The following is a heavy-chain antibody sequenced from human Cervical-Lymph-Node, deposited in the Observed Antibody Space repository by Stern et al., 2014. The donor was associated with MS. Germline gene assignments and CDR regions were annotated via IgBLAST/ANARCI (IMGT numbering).Heavy chain of an antibody. Sequence: QLQLQESGPGLVKPSGTLSLTCAVSGDSISSSNWWSWVRQSPGKGLEWVGDIYHAGTTNYNSTLKSRLTISADNSKNQFPLNLTSVAAADTAVYYCVRALGSSSFRYWFDPWGQGTLVIVSS. J-gene: IGHJ5*02. CDR2: IYHAGTT. CDR3: VRALGSSSFRYWFDP. V-gene: IGHV4-4*02. CDR1: GDSISSSNW. D-gene: IGHD6-13*01.